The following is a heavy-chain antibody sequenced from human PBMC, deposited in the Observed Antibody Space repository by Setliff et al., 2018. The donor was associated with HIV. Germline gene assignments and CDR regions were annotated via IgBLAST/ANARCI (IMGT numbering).Heavy chain of an antibody. D-gene: IGHD6-19*01. Sequence: PSETLSLTCAVYGESFSAYFWSWIRQPPGKGLEWIGLINHSGSTNYNPSLKSRVTISLGTSKNQFSLKMTSVTAADTAVYYCARGYPGIAVAGLSYYYYYYMDVWGKGTTVTVSS. V-gene: IGHV4-34*01. CDR1: GESFSAYF. J-gene: IGHJ6*03. CDR2: INHSGST. CDR3: ARGYPGIAVAGLSYYYYYYMDV.